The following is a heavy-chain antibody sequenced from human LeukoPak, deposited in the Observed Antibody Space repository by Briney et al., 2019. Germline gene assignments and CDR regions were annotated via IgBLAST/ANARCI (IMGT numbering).Heavy chain of an antibody. Sequence: GGSLRLSCAASGFTFSSYAMSWVRQAPGKGLEWVGRIKSKTDGGTTDYAAPVKGRFTISRDDSKNTLYLQMNSLKTEDTAVYYCTTGYYYDSSGYFPFDYWGQGTLVTVSS. CDR3: TTGYYYDSSGYFPFDY. CDR2: IKSKTDGGTT. D-gene: IGHD3-22*01. CDR1: GFTFSSYA. J-gene: IGHJ4*02. V-gene: IGHV3-15*01.